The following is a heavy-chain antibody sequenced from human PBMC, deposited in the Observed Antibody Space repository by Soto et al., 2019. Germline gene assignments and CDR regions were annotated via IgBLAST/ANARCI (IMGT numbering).Heavy chain of an antibody. D-gene: IGHD5-18*01. CDR3: ASGIQLWLRRINNGYAG. J-gene: IGHJ4*02. Sequence: QVQLVQSGAEVKKPESSVKVSCKAPGGTFSTYAISWVRQAPGQGLEWMGGIIPMCGTANYAQRFQDRVTLTADESTNTVYMELSSLRSEDTAVYFCASGIQLWLRRINNGYAGWGQGTLVTVSS. V-gene: IGHV1-69*12. CDR2: IIPMCGTA. CDR1: GGTFSTYA.